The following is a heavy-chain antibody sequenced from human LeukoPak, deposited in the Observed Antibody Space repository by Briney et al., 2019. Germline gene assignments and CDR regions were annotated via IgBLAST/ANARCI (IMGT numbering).Heavy chain of an antibody. J-gene: IGHJ4*02. CDR1: GGSFSGYY. CDR3: AREALSEQQWLAPHFDY. Sequence: SETLSLTCAVYGGSFSGYYWSWIRQPPGKGLEWIGEINHSGSTNYNPSLKSRVTISVDTSKNQFSLKLSSVTAADTAVYYCAREALSEQQWLAPHFDYWGQGTLVTVSS. CDR2: INHSGST. D-gene: IGHD6-19*01. V-gene: IGHV4-34*01.